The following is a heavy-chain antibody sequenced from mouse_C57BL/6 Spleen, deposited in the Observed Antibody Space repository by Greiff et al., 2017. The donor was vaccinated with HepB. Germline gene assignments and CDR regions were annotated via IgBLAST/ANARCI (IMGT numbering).Heavy chain of an antibody. V-gene: IGHV1-39*01. J-gene: IGHJ3*01. Sequence: QLKESGPELVKPGASVKISCKASGYSFTDYNMNWVKHSNGKSLEWIGVINPNYGTTSYNQKFKGKATWTVDQSSSTAYMQRNSLTTEDAAVYYCARERGYSWFAYWGQGTLVTVSA. CDR1: GYSFTDYN. CDR3: ARERGYSWFAY. D-gene: IGHD2-3*01. CDR2: INPNYGTT.